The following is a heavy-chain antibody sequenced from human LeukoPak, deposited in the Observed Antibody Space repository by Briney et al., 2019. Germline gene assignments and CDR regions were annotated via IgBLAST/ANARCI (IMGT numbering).Heavy chain of an antibody. CDR2: IYYSGST. Sequence: NPSETLSLTCTVSGGSISSYYWSWIRQPPGKGLEWIGYIYYSGSTNYNPSLKSRVTISVDTSKNQFSLKLSSVTAADTAVYYCARGKLVDYFDYWGQGTLDTVSS. V-gene: IGHV4-59*01. CDR3: ARGKLVDYFDY. J-gene: IGHJ4*02. CDR1: GGSISSYY. D-gene: IGHD3-9*01.